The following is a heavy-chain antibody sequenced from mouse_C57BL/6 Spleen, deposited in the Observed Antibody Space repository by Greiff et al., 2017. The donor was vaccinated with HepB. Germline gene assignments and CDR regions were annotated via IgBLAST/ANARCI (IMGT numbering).Heavy chain of an antibody. D-gene: IGHD3-2*02. CDR1: GYAFTNYL. J-gene: IGHJ4*01. V-gene: IGHV1-54*01. CDR3: ARQLRLALSMDY. CDR2: INPGSGGT. Sequence: VQLQQSGAELVRPGTSVKVSCKASGYAFTNYLIEWVKQRPGQGLAWIGVINPGSGGTNYNEKFKGKATLTADESSSPAYMQLSSLTSEDSAVYFCARQLRLALSMDYWGQGTSVTVSS.